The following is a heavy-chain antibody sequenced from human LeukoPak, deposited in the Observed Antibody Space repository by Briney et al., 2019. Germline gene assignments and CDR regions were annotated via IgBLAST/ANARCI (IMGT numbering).Heavy chain of an antibody. CDR3: EVVPAAKQLGVFDY. D-gene: IGHD2-2*01. J-gene: IGHJ4*02. CDR2: IIPIFGTA. Sequence: GSSVKVSCKASGGTFSSYAISWVRQAPGRGLEWMGRIIPIFGTANYAQKFQGRVTITTDESTSTAYMELSSLRSEDTAVYYCEVVPAAKQLGVFDYWGQGTLVTVSS. CDR1: GGTFSSYA. V-gene: IGHV1-69*05.